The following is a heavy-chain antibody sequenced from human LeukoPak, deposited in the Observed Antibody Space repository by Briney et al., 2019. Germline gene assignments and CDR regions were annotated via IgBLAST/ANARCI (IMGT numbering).Heavy chain of an antibody. D-gene: IGHD2-15*01. CDR1: GGTFSSYA. J-gene: IGHJ6*02. CDR2: IIPIFGTA. Sequence: ASVKVSCKASGGTFSSYAISWVRQAPGQGLEWMGGIIPIFGTANYAQKFQGRVTITADESTSTAYMELSSLRSEDTAVYYCARELQDRLYYYYGMDVWGQGTTVTVSS. V-gene: IGHV1-69*13. CDR3: ARELQDRLYYYYGMDV.